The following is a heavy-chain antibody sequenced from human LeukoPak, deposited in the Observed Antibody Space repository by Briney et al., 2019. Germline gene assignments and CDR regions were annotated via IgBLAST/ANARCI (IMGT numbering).Heavy chain of an antibody. V-gene: IGHV3-11*06. Sequence: GGSLRLSCAASGFSLGDHFMTWIRQAPGKGLEWVAYISSSSTYIKYADSVKGRVTISRDNAKESLYLQMNSLRAEDTAVYYCAIAPECAGDCYTPTSGLDVWGKGTTVAVSS. J-gene: IGHJ6*04. CDR3: AIAPECAGDCYTPTSGLDV. D-gene: IGHD2-21*02. CDR1: GFSLGDHF. CDR2: ISSSSTYI.